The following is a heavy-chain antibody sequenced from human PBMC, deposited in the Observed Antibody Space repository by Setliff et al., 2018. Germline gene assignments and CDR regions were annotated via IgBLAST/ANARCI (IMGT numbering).Heavy chain of an antibody. V-gene: IGHV3-30-3*02. CDR2: ISYDGTYK. D-gene: IGHD3-3*01. Sequence: PGGSLRLSCAASGFTFTSYDIHWVRQAPGKGLEWVAVISYDGTYKNFVDSVKARFTISRDNSKDTLYLQMNSLRVEDTAVYYCAKSPHDFWSGRVFFDYWGQGILVTVSS. CDR3: AKSPHDFWSGRVFFDY. J-gene: IGHJ4*01. CDR1: GFTFTSYD.